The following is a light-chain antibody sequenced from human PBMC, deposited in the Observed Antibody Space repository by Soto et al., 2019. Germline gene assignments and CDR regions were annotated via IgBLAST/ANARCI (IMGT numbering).Light chain of an antibody. Sequence: DIQMTQSPSTLSASVGDRVTITCRASQSISIWLAWYQQKPRKAPKLLIYKASTLKSGVPSRFSGSGSGTEFTLTISSLQPDDFATYYCQHYNSYSEAFGQGTKVDIK. V-gene: IGKV1-5*03. J-gene: IGKJ1*01. CDR3: QHYNSYSEA. CDR2: KAS. CDR1: QSISIW.